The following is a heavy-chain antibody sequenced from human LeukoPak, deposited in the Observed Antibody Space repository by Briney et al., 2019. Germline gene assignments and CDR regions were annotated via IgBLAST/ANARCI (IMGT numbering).Heavy chain of an antibody. D-gene: IGHD2-2*01. CDR1: GGSISSSSYY. Sequence: SETLSLTCTVPGGSISSSSYYWGWIRQPPGKGLEWIGSIYYSGSTYYNPSLKSRVTISVETSKNQFSLKLSSVTAADTAVYYCARSQKGYCSSTSCYFGDTFDYWGQGTLVTVSS. V-gene: IGHV4-39*01. J-gene: IGHJ4*02. CDR3: ARSQKGYCSSTSCYFGDTFDY. CDR2: IYYSGST.